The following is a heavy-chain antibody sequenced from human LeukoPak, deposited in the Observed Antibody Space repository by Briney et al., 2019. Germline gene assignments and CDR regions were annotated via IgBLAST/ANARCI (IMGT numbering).Heavy chain of an antibody. CDR3: ASSSYDFWSGYLTHPYYFDY. CDR1: GYTFTGYY. D-gene: IGHD3-3*01. V-gene: IGHV1-2*02. CDR2: INPNSGGT. Sequence: ASVKVSCKASGYTFTGYYTHWVRQAPGQGLEWMGWINPNSGGTNYAQKFQGRVTMTRDTSISTAYMELSRLRPDDTAVYYCASSSYDFWSGYLTHPYYFDYWGQGTLVTVSS. J-gene: IGHJ4*02.